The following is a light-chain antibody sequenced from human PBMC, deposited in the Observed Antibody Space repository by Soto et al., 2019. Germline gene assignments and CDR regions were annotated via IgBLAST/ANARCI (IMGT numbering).Light chain of an antibody. V-gene: IGKV1-39*01. CDR2: AAS. CDR3: QQSYTTPLT. J-gene: IGKJ4*01. CDR1: QTISDY. Sequence: DIQMTQSPPSLSASVGDRVTITCRAGQTISDYLNWYQQKAGQAPKLLISAASTLQSGVPSRFSGSGSGTDFTLTINSLRPEDFATYYCQQSYTTPLTFGGGTKVDIK.